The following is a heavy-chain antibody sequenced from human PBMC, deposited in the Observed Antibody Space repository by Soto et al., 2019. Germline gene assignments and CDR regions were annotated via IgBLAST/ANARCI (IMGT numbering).Heavy chain of an antibody. V-gene: IGHV3-23*01. D-gene: IGHD6-19*01. CDR3: AKHQSLNLQWKGMDV. J-gene: IGHJ6*02. CDR2: ISGSGGST. Sequence: EVQLLESGGGLVQPGGSLRLSCAASGFTFSSYAMSWVRQAPGKGLEWVSAISGSGGSTYYADSVKGRFTISRDNSKNTLYVQMNSLRAEDTAVYYCAKHQSLNLQWKGMDVWGQGTTVTVSS. CDR1: GFTFSSYA.